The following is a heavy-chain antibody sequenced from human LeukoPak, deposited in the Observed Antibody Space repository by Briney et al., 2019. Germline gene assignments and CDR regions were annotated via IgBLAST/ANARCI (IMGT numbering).Heavy chain of an antibody. CDR2: ISGSGGSA. CDR3: AKDASAGSGSYHNY. J-gene: IGHJ4*02. D-gene: IGHD3-10*01. Sequence: GGSLRLSCAASGFTFSNYAMVWVRQAPGKGLEWVSTISGSGGSAYYADSVKGRFTISRDNSKNTLSLQMNGLRAEDTAVYYCAKDASAGSGSYHNYWGQGTLVTVSS. V-gene: IGHV3-23*01. CDR1: GFTFSNYA.